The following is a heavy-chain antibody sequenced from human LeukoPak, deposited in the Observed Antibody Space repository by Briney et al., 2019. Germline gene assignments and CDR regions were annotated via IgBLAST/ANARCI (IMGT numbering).Heavy chain of an antibody. CDR3: SRGRWLQSRVKSFDY. D-gene: IGHD5-24*01. Sequence: GSLRLSCAASGFSFSFYSLNWVRQPPGKGLEWIGEIDHRGGTKYNPSLKSRITISIDTSKNQFSLKLTSVTAADTAMYYCSRGRWLQSRVKSFDYWGQGTLVTVSS. J-gene: IGHJ4*02. CDR1: GFSFSFYS. CDR2: IDHRGGT. V-gene: IGHV4-34*01.